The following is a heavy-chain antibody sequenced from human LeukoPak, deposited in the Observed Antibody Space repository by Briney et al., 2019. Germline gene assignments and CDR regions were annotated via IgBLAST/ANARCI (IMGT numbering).Heavy chain of an antibody. CDR3: ARVTRGGTFDI. D-gene: IGHD2-2*01. Sequence: SETLSLTCTVSGGSITSYYWSWIRQPVGKGLEWIGRFYSSGSTNYNPSLKSRVTISVDKSKTQFSLKFTSVTAADSAVYYCARVTRGGTFDIWGQGTMVTVSS. CDR1: GGSITSYY. V-gene: IGHV4-4*07. J-gene: IGHJ3*02. CDR2: FYSSGST.